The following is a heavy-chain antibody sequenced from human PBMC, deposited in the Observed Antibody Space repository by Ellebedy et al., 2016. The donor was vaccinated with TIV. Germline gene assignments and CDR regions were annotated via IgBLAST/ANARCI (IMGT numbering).Heavy chain of an antibody. CDR1: GFSFSTFG. CDR2: IDNSGSYV. Sequence: GESLKISCAASGFSFSTFGMNWVRQASGKGLEWVSSIDNSGSYVYYADSVKGRFTISRDNGKNSLYLNMNSLRADDTAVYYCAKSTVINPEGDAYDIWGQGTKVTVSS. V-gene: IGHV3-21*06. CDR3: AKSTVINPEGDAYDI. D-gene: IGHD1-14*01. J-gene: IGHJ3*02.